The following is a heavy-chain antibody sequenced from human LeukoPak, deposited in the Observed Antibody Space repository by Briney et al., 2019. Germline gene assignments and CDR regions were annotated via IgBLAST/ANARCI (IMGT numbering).Heavy chain of an antibody. J-gene: IGHJ4*02. CDR1: GFTFSSYA. V-gene: IGHV3-23*01. CDR2: ISGRDGYT. Sequence: GGSLRLSCAASGFTFSSYAMSWVRQAPGKGLEWVSAISGRDGYTFYADSVKGRFTISRDNSKNTLYLQMNSLTAEDTAVYYCARFSLGLSGGTFDYWGQGTLVTVSS. CDR3: ARFSLGLSGGTFDY. D-gene: IGHD1/OR15-1a*01.